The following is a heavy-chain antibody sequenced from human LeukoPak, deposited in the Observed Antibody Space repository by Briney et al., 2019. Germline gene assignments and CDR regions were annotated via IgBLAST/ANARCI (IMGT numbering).Heavy chain of an antibody. D-gene: IGHD6-19*01. Sequence: PSETLSLTCGVYGGSFSGYYWGWIRQPPGKGLEWIGEINHSGSTNYNPSLKSRVTISVDTSKNQFSLKLSSVTAADTAVYYCARARGWDRTYFDYWGQGTLVTVSS. CDR1: GGSFSGYY. CDR3: ARARGWDRTYFDY. CDR2: INHSGST. J-gene: IGHJ4*02. V-gene: IGHV4-34*01.